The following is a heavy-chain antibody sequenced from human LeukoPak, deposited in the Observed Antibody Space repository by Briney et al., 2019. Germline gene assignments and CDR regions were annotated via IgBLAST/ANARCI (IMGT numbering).Heavy chain of an antibody. CDR3: ARTAMVRGVYFDY. CDR1: GRTYSSYA. Sequence: SVKVPCKASGRTYSSYAVSWVRQAPGQGLEWMERIIPIRGRANYAQKFQGRGAITADESTSTADMELRSRRSEDTAVYYCARTAMVRGVYFDYWGQGTLVTVSS. CDR2: IIPIRGRA. J-gene: IGHJ4*02. V-gene: IGHV1-69*11. D-gene: IGHD3-10*01.